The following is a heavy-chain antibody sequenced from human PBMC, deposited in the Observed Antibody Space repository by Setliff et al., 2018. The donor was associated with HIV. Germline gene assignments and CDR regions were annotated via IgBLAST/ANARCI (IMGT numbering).Heavy chain of an antibody. Sequence: PSETLSLTCTVSDASISNYHWSWIRQPPGKGLEWIGYIYYSGSTNYNPSLKSRVTISVDTSKNQFSLKLSSVTAADTAVYYCARRGGSGSYWDDYYYYYMDVWGKGTTVTVSS. V-gene: IGHV4-59*08. J-gene: IGHJ6*03. CDR3: ARRGGSGSYWDDYYYYYMDV. D-gene: IGHD3-10*01. CDR2: IYYSGST. CDR1: DASISNYH.